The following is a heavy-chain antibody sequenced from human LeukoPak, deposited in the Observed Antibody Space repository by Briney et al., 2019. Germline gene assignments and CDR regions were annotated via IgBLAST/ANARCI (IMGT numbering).Heavy chain of an antibody. CDR3: AKLGGGIDGSRDAFDI. V-gene: IGHV1-18*04. CDR1: GYTFTSNG. Sequence: ASVKVSCKASGYTFTSNGISWVRQAPGQGLEWMAWISPYNGDTKYAQKLQGRVTVTTDTSTSTAYMELRSLRSDDTALYYCAKLGGGIDGSRDAFDICGQGTMVTVSS. D-gene: IGHD7-27*01. J-gene: IGHJ3*02. CDR2: ISPYNGDT.